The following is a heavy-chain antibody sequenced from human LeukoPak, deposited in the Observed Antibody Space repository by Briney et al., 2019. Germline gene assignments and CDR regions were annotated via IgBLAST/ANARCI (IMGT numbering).Heavy chain of an antibody. CDR2: ISSYNGNT. CDR3: ARGYHRYYSGSGRWYNWFDP. Sequence: GASVKVSCKASGYTFTSYGISWVRQAPGQGLERMGWISSYNGNTNYAQKLQGRVTMTTDTSTTTAYMELSSLRSEDTAVYYCARGYHRYYSGSGRWYNWFDPWGQGTLVTVSS. CDR1: GYTFTSYG. J-gene: IGHJ5*02. V-gene: IGHV1-18*01. D-gene: IGHD3-10*01.